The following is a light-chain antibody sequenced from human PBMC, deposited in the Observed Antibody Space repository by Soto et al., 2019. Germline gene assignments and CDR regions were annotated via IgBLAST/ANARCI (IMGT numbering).Light chain of an antibody. V-gene: IGLV2-23*02. Sequence: QSALTQPASVSGSPGQSITISCTGTSSDVGGYNYVSWYQQHPGKAPKLMIYEVSNRPSGVSTRFSGSKSGNTASLTISGLQAEDEADYYCCSYAGTNTYLFGTATKLTVL. J-gene: IGLJ1*01. CDR3: CSYAGTNTYL. CDR2: EVS. CDR1: SSDVGGYNY.